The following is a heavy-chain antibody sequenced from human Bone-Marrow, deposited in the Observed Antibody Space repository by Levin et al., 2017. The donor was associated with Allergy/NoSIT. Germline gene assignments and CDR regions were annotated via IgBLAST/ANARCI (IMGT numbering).Heavy chain of an antibody. V-gene: IGHV2-5*02. CDR1: GFSFSTSEVA. J-gene: IGHJ5*02. CDR2: IYWDDDK. CDR3: AHRAHTSVGDLSQRNWFDP. D-gene: IGHD3-10*01. Sequence: SGPTLVKPTQTLTLTCSFSGFSFSTSEVAVAWIRQPPGKALEWLALIYWDDDKRYSPSLSSRLTIPKDTSKNQVVLTMTNMDPEDTATYYCAHRAHTSVGDLSQRNWFDPWGQGTLVTVSS.